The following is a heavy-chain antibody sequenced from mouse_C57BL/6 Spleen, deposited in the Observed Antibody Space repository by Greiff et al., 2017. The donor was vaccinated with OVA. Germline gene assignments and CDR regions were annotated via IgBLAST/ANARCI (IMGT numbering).Heavy chain of an antibody. CDR3: AGGYGSSPWFAD. D-gene: IGHD1-1*01. CDR2: IDPEDGET. Sequence: VQLQQSGAELVKPGASVKLSCTASGFNIKDYYMHWVKQRTEQGLEWIGRIDPEDGETKYAQKFQGKATITADTSSNTAYLQLSSLTSEDTAVYYCAGGYGSSPWFADWGQGTLVTVSA. CDR1: GFNIKDYY. J-gene: IGHJ3*01. V-gene: IGHV14-2*01.